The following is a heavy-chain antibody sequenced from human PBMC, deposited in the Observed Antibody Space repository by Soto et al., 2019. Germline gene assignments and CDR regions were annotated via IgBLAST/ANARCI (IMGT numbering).Heavy chain of an antibody. D-gene: IGHD3-3*01. CDR2: ISANSGNT. J-gene: IGHJ3*01. CDR1: GYAFTSHL. V-gene: IGHV1-18*04. Sequence: QIHLVPAGGEVKKRGASVTVSCKVSGYAFTSHLLTWVRQAPGEGLEWVGWISANSGNTKYRQSLQGRVTMTTESSKSTAYLALRALRLDDTAVYYCARGGFLERSDFWGQGTMVTVSS. CDR3: ARGGFLERSDF.